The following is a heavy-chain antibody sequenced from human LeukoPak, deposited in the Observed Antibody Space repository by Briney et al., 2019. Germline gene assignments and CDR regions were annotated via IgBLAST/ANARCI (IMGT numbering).Heavy chain of an antibody. CDR3: ARAPSEIGGYYPEYFRH. CDR1: GFTLSNYW. V-gene: IGHV3-74*01. Sequence: GGSLRLSCAAAGFTLSNYWMHWVRQAPGKGLVWVSRIKSDGRTNYADSVKGRFTISRDNAKNTVSLQMNSLRAEDTGVYYCARAPSEIGGYYPEYFRHWGQGTLVTVSS. D-gene: IGHD3-22*01. CDR2: IKSDGRT. J-gene: IGHJ1*01.